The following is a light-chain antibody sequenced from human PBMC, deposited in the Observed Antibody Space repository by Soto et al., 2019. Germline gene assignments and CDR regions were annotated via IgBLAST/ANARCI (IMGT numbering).Light chain of an antibody. CDR2: GDS. CDR1: SSDIGADSD. Sequence: QSVLTQPPSVSGAPGQRVTISCTGGSSDIGADSDVHWYQQLPGTAPRLLIYGDSTRPSGVPARFSGSKSGSSASLAITGLHAEDEADYYCQSYDSRLSGHVVFGGGTKLTVL. CDR3: QSYDSRLSGHVV. J-gene: IGLJ2*01. V-gene: IGLV1-40*01.